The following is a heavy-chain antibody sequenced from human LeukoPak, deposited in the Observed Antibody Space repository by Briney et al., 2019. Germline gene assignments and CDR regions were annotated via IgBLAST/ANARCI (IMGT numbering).Heavy chain of an antibody. Sequence: PGGSLRLSCAASGFTFSSYNMNWVRQAPGKGLEWVSSISSSSSYIYYADSVKGRFTISRDNAKNSLYLQMSSLRAEDTAVYYCARDRESCSWFDYWGQGTLVTVSS. V-gene: IGHV3-21*01. D-gene: IGHD6-13*01. CDR2: ISSSSSYI. J-gene: IGHJ4*02. CDR3: ARDRESCSWFDY. CDR1: GFTFSSYN.